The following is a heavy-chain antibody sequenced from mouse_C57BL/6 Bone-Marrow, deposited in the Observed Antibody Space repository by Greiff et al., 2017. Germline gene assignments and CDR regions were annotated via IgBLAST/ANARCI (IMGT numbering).Heavy chain of an antibody. Sequence: EVQLVESGGDLVKPGGSLKLSCAASGFTFSSYGMSWVRQTPDKRLEWVATISSGGSYTYYPDSVKGRFTISRDNAKNTLYLQMSSLKSEDTAMYYCARRGLLRLFDYWGQGTTPTVSS. V-gene: IGHV5-6*01. CDR2: ISSGGSYT. J-gene: IGHJ2*01. CDR3: ARRGLLRLFDY. D-gene: IGHD1-2*01. CDR1: GFTFSSYG.